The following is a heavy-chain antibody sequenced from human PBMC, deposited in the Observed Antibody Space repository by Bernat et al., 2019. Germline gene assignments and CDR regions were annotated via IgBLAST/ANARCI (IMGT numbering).Heavy chain of an antibody. Sequence: EVQLVESGGGLVQPGGSLRLSCAASGFTFSSYSMNWVRQAPGKGLEWVSYISSSSSTIYYADSVKGRFTISRDNAKNSLYLQMNSLRDEDTAVYYCARHYLGGYCSGGSCYFGSYWGQGTLVTVSS. V-gene: IGHV3-48*02. J-gene: IGHJ4*02. D-gene: IGHD2-15*01. CDR3: ARHYLGGYCSGGSCYFGSY. CDR2: ISSSSSTI. CDR1: GFTFSSYS.